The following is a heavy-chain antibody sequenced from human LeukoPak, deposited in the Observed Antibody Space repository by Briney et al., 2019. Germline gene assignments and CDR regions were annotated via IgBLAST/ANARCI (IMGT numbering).Heavy chain of an antibody. D-gene: IGHD3-10*01. V-gene: IGHV5-51*01. CDR3: ARRGYYYGSGSYYIDALDI. CDR2: NYPGDSDN. J-gene: IGHJ3*02. Sequence: GESLKISCKGSGYSFTSYWIGWVRQMPGKGLEWMGINYPGDSDNRYSPSFQGQVTFSADKSINTAYLQWSSLKASDTAMYYCARRGYYYGSGSYYIDALDIWGQGTMVTVSS. CDR1: GYSFTSYW.